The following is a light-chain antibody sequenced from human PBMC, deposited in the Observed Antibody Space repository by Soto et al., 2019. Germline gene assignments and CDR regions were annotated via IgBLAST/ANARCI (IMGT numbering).Light chain of an antibody. J-gene: IGLJ3*02. CDR2: EVS. Sequence: QSVLTQPASVSGSPGQSITISCTGTSSDVGGYIYVSWYQQHPGKAPKLLIYEVSNRPAGVSYRFSGSKSGNTASLTISGLQAEDEADYYCSSYTSTTTLGVFGGGTKVTVL. CDR3: SSYTSTTTLGV. CDR1: SSDVGGYIY. V-gene: IGLV2-14*01.